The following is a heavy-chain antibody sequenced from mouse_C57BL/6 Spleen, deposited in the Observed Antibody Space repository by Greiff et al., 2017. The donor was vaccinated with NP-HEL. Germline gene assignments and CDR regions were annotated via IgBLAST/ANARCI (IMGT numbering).Heavy chain of an antibody. CDR2: IDPSDSYT. CDR3: ARSWGQYYFDY. Sequence: QVQLQQPGAELVKPGASVKLSCKASGYTFTSYWMQWVNQRPGQGLEWIGEIDPSDSYTNYNQKFKGKATLTVDTSSSTAYMQLSSLTSEDSAVYYCARSWGQYYFDYWGQGTTLTVSS. CDR1: GYTFTSYW. J-gene: IGHJ2*01. V-gene: IGHV1-50*01.